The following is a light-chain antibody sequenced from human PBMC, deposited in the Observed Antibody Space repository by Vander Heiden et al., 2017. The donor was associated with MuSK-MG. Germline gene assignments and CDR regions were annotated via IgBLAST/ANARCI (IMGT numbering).Light chain of an antibody. CDR3: QQDGSTPRT. J-gene: IGKJ1*01. V-gene: IGKV3-20*01. Sequence: LTQSPGTLSLSPGKIATLSCRTSQSLNINYLAWYQHKPGQAPRLVIHGASDRATGIPDTFSVSGSGTDFTLTISRLEPEDIAVYYCQQDGSTPRTFGQGTKVEIK. CDR1: QSLNINY. CDR2: GAS.